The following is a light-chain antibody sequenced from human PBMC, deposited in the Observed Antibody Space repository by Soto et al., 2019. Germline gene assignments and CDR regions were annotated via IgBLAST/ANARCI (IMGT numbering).Light chain of an antibody. CDR3: QTWDTDIRV. Sequence: QSVLTQSPSASGSLGASVKLTCTLSSGHSSYAITWHQQQPEKGPRYLMKLDSDGSHSKGDGIPDRFSGSRSGAERYLSISSLQSEDEADYYCQTWDTDIRVFGGGTKVTVL. CDR1: SGHSSYA. J-gene: IGLJ3*02. CDR2: LDSDGSH. V-gene: IGLV4-69*01.